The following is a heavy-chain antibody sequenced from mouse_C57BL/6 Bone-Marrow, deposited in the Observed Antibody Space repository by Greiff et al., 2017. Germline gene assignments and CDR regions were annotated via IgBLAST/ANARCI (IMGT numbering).Heavy chain of an antibody. CDR3: AREGIYYDFPFAY. J-gene: IGHJ3*01. D-gene: IGHD2-4*01. V-gene: IGHV1-31*01. CDR1: GYSFTGYY. Sequence: DVQLQESGPELVKPGASVKISCKASGYSFTGYYMHWVKQSPGNILDWIGYIYPYNGVSSYNQKFKGKATVTVDKSSSTAYMELRSLTSEDSAVYYCAREGIYYDFPFAYWGQGTLVTVSA. CDR2: IYPYNGVS.